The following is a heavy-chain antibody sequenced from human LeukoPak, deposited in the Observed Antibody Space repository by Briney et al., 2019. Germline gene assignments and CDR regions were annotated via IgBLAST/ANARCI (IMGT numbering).Heavy chain of an antibody. CDR1: GGSISSYS. V-gene: IGHV4-4*09. J-gene: IGHJ4*02. Sequence: SETLSLTCTVSGGSISSYSWSWVRQPPGKALEWIGSIYTCESTNSNPSLKSRVTISVDTSKSQFSLKLSSVTAADTAVYYCARQAYCGADCYSLDYWGQGTLVTVS. D-gene: IGHD2-21*02. CDR3: ARQAYCGADCYSLDY. CDR2: IYTCEST.